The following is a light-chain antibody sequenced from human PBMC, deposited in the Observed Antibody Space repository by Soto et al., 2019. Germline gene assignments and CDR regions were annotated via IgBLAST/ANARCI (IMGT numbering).Light chain of an antibody. CDR2: AAS. J-gene: IGKJ1*01. CDR1: QGISMY. CDR3: QKYNSAPRT. V-gene: IGKV1-27*01. Sequence: DIQMTQSPSSLSASVGDRVTITCRASQGISMYLAWYQQTPGKVPNLLIYAASTLQSGVPSRFSGSGSGTDFTLTISSLQPEDVSTYYCQKYNSAPRTFGQGTKVEIK.